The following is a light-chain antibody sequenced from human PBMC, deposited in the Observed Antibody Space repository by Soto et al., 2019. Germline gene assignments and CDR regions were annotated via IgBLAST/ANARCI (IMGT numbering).Light chain of an antibody. J-gene: IGLJ7*01. CDR1: SSDVGVYNY. CDR3: SSYKSSSTAV. CDR2: DVS. Sequence: QSALTQPASVSGSPGQSITISCTGTSSDVGVYNYVSWYQQHPGKAPKLMIYDVSNRPSGVSNRFSGSKSGNTAALTISGPQAEDEADYYCSSYKSSSTAVFGGGTQQTVL. V-gene: IGLV2-14*01.